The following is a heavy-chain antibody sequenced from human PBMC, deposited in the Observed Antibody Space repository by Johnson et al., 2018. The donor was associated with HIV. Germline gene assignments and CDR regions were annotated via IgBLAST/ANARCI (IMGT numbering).Heavy chain of an antibody. V-gene: IGHV3-74*03. J-gene: IGHJ3*01. D-gene: IGHD2-21*01. CDR2: IYNDGSRT. CDR1: GFAFRTYW. Sequence: EVQLVESGGGLIQPGGSLRLSCAASGFAFRTYWMVWVRQVPGKRPVWVARIYNDGSRTTYADSVRGRFTISRDNAKYTVDLQMNSLRVEDTAWYYCAKVDCGGDTCAGYDPFDLWGQGTLVTVSS. CDR3: AKVDCGGDTCAGYDPFDL.